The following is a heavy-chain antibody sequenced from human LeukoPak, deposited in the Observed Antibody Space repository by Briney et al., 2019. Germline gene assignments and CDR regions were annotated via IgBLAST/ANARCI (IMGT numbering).Heavy chain of an antibody. CDR1: DASLRSING. CDR2: IYHSGST. CDR3: ARERGREAAAAGTGAHWYFDL. V-gene: IGHV4-4*03. Sequence: PEILSLTCADPDASLRSINGCSWLRQPPGKGHPSTRRIYHSGSTYYNPSLKRRVSISVDTSKNQFSLKLSSVTAADTAVYYCARERGREAAAAGTGAHWYFDLWGRGTLVTVSS. J-gene: IGHJ2*01. D-gene: IGHD6-13*01.